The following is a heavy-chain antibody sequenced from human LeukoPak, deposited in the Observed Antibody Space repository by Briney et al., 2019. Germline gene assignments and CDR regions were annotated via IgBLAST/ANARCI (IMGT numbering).Heavy chain of an antibody. D-gene: IGHD6-19*01. J-gene: IGHJ4*02. Sequence: ASVKVSCKASGYTFTSYDINWVRQATGQGLELMGWMNPNSGNTGYAQKFQGRVTLTADKSTSTAYMELSSLGSEDTAVYYCARDLEYSSGGGPLDYWGQGTLVTVSS. CDR3: ARDLEYSSGGGPLDY. V-gene: IGHV1-8*01. CDR2: MNPNSGNT. CDR1: GYTFTSYD.